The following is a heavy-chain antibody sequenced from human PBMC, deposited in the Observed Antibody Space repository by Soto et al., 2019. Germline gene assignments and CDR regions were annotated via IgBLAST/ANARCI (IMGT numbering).Heavy chain of an antibody. CDR3: ARAPMTYDFPYYFDQ. CDR2: ISKSDYT. Sequence: PGGSLRLSCTVSGFAFNNYGINWVRQAPGKGLEWVSSISKSDYTYYSDSVKGRFAISRDNAKSSVSLQMNTLRVEDTAVYYCARAPMTYDFPYYFDQWGQGTVVTSPQ. D-gene: IGHD3-3*01. CDR1: GFAFNNYG. V-gene: IGHV3-21*01. J-gene: IGHJ4*02.